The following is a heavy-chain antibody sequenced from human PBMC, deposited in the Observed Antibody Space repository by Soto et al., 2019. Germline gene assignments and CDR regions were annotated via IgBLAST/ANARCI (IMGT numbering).Heavy chain of an antibody. Sequence: QVQLVQSGAEVKKPGSSVKVSCKASGGTFSSYAISWVRQAPGQGLEWMGGIIPIFGTANYAQKFQGRVTITADESTSTADMELSSLRTDDTAVYYCARSDYGDIYYYYGMDVWGQGTTVTVSS. V-gene: IGHV1-69*01. CDR3: ARSDYGDIYYYYGMDV. CDR1: GGTFSSYA. D-gene: IGHD4-17*01. J-gene: IGHJ6*02. CDR2: IIPIFGTA.